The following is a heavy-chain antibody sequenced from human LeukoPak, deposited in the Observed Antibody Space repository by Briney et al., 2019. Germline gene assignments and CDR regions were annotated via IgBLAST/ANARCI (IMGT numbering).Heavy chain of an antibody. CDR2: IGRRGGST. CDR3: AKDPLIRGGTYDY. CDR1: GFTFSNCA. Sequence: PGGFLRLSCATTGFTFSNCAMTWVRPTPAQALESISAIGRRGGSTYYADSVKGRFTVSRDNSKNTLYLQMNSLRADDTAVYYCAKDPLIRGGTYDYWGQGTLVTVTS. J-gene: IGHJ4*02. V-gene: IGHV3-23*01. D-gene: IGHD3-10*01.